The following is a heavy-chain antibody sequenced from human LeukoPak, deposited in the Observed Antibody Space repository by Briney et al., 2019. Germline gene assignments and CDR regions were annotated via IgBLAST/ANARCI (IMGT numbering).Heavy chain of an antibody. CDR1: GYTFTSYA. V-gene: IGHV1-3*04. J-gene: IGHJ4*02. Sequence: ASVKVSCKASGYTFTSYAMHWVRPAPGQRLEWMGWINTANGNTKYSQKFQDRLTITRDTSASTGYMELSSLISEDTAIYYCARDSAFADYWGQGTLVTVSS. CDR3: ARDSAFADY. CDR2: INTANGNT. D-gene: IGHD3-3*02.